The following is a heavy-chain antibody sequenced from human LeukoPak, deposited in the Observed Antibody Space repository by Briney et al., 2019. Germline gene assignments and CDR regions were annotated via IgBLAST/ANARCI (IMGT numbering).Heavy chain of an antibody. CDR2: IKQDGSEK. CDR3: VRMTYYFDP. V-gene: IGHV3-7*01. J-gene: IGHJ4*02. CDR1: GFIFSNYW. Sequence: GGSLRLSCAPSGFIFSNYWMSWVRQAPGKGLEWVANIKQDGSEKYYVDSVMGRFTISRDNAKNSLYLQMNSLRAEDTALYYCVRMTYYFDPWGQGILVTVSS.